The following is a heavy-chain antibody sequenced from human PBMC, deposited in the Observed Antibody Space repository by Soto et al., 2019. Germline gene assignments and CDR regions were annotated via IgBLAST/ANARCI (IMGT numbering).Heavy chain of an antibody. CDR1: GYTFSNFA. CDR2: INAGNWNT. D-gene: IGHD6-25*01. Sequence: QVQLVQYGAEVKKPGASVKVSCKASGYTFSNFAMHWVRQAPGQRLEWMGWINAGNWNTKYSQKFQGRVNMTRDTSTGSADDDVRCLSSNVTGVYYCGRVAASFDYWGQGSQATVTT. V-gene: IGHV1-3*01. CDR3: GRVAASFDY. J-gene: IGHJ4*02.